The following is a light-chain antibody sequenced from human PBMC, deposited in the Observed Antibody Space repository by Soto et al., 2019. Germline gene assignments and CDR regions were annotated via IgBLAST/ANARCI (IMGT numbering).Light chain of an antibody. CDR3: QQYNNWPPYT. Sequence: EIVVTQSPATLSVSPGERATLSCRASQSISYNLAWYQQKPGQAPRLLIYGASTRATGIPARFSGSGSGTEFTLTVSSLQSEDFAVYYCQQYNNWPPYTFGQGTKLEIK. CDR2: GAS. J-gene: IGKJ2*01. V-gene: IGKV3-15*01. CDR1: QSISYN.